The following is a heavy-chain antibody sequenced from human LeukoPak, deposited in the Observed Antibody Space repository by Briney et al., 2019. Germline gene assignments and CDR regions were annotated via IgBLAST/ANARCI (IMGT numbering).Heavy chain of an antibody. CDR3: ARVSGWELLGAFDI. CDR2: INPNSGGT. D-gene: IGHD1-26*01. Sequence: ASVKVSCKASGYTFTGYYMHWVRQAPGQGLEWMGWINPNSGGTNYAQKFQGRVTTTRDTSISTAYMELSRLRSDDTAVYYCARVSGWELLGAFDIWGQGTMVTVSS. J-gene: IGHJ3*02. CDR1: GYTFTGYY. V-gene: IGHV1-2*02.